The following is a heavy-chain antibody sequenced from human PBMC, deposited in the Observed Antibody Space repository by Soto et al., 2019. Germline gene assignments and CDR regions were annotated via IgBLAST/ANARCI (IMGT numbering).Heavy chain of an antibody. CDR2: INHSGST. J-gene: IGHJ5*02. CDR1: GGSFSGYY. Sequence: QVQLQQWGAGLLKPSETLSLTCAVYGGSFSGYYWSWIRQPPGKGLEWIGEINHSGSTNYNPSLKSRVTISVDTSKNQFSLKLSSVTAADTAVYYCARDRRIHYGSGSYYPIKVTNWFDPWGQGTLVTVSS. V-gene: IGHV4-34*01. CDR3: ARDRRIHYGSGSYYPIKVTNWFDP. D-gene: IGHD3-10*01.